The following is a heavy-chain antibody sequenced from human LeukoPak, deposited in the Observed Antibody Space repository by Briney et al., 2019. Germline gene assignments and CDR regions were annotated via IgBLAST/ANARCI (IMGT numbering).Heavy chain of an antibody. CDR2: INHSGST. Sequence: SETLSLTCAVYGGSFSGCYWSWIRQPPGKGLEWIGEINHSGSTNYNPSLKSRVTISVDTSKNQFSLKLSSVTAADTAVYYCARGHNLGYYFDYWGQGTLVTVSS. D-gene: IGHD5-24*01. J-gene: IGHJ4*02. CDR1: GGSFSGCY. CDR3: ARGHNLGYYFDY. V-gene: IGHV4-34*01.